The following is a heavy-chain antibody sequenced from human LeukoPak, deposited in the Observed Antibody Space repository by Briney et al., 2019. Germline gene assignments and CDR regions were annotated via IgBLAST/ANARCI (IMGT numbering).Heavy chain of an antibody. D-gene: IGHD4-23*01. J-gene: IGHJ4*02. CDR3: AKVLAVTSYGAKSVFDH. CDR1: GFTFSNYG. CDR2: IWYDGSNR. V-gene: IGHV3-30*02. Sequence: GGSLRLSCAASGFTFSNYGMHWVRQAPGKGLEWVAFIWYDGSNRYYADSVKGRFTITRDNSKNTVYLQMNSLRAEDTAVYYCAKVLAVTSYGAKSVFDHWGQGTLVTVSS.